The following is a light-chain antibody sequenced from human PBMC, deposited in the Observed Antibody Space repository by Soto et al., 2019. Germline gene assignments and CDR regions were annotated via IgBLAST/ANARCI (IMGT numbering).Light chain of an antibody. Sequence: DIQMTQSPSNLSGSVGDRVTITCRASQTISSWLAWYQQKPGKAPKLLIYKASTVKSGVPSRFSGSGSGTEFTLTISSLQPDDFATYYCQHYDSYSDACGQGTKVELK. CDR2: KAS. V-gene: IGKV1-5*03. CDR3: QHYDSYSDA. CDR1: QTISSW. J-gene: IGKJ1*01.